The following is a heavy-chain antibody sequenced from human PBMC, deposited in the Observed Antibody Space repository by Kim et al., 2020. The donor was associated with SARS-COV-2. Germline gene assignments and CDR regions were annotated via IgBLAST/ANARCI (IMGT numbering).Heavy chain of an antibody. J-gene: IGHJ6*02. D-gene: IGHD6-13*01. CDR1: GFTFSSYA. Sequence: GGSLRLSCAASGFTFSSYAMSWVRQAPGKGLEWVSAISGSGGSTYYADSVKGRFTISRDNSKNTLYLQMNSLRAEDTAVYYCASHRHYPAIPYSSSWYFYEYYYGMDVWGQGTTVTVSS. V-gene: IGHV3-23*01. CDR2: ISGSGGST. CDR3: ASHRHYPAIPYSSSWYFYEYYYGMDV.